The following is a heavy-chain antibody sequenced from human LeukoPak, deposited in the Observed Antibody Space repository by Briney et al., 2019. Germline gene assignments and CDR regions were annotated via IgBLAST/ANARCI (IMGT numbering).Heavy chain of an antibody. Sequence: GGSLRLSCVPSGITFSNSALSWVRQAPGKGLEWVSTITKSGDQTHYADSVRGLFTISRNIFKNTLYLQMNSLRAEDTAVYHCVKSAGKDGYRDVFDIWGQGTVVTVSS. J-gene: IGHJ3*02. D-gene: IGHD5-24*01. V-gene: IGHV3-23*01. CDR3: VKSAGKDGYRDVFDI. CDR2: ITKSGDQT. CDR1: GITFSNSA.